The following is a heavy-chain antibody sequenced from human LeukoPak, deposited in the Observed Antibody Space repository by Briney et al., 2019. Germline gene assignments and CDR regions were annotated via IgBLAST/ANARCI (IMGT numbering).Heavy chain of an antibody. Sequence: PGGSLRLSCAASGFTFSSYWMSWVRQAPGEGLEWVAFIRYDGSNKFYADSVKGRFTISRDNSKNTLYLQMSSLRAEDTAVYYCAKDSAYGLPSDYWGQGTLVTVSS. CDR2: IRYDGSNK. CDR1: GFTFSSYW. D-gene: IGHD5-12*01. V-gene: IGHV3-30*02. CDR3: AKDSAYGLPSDY. J-gene: IGHJ4*02.